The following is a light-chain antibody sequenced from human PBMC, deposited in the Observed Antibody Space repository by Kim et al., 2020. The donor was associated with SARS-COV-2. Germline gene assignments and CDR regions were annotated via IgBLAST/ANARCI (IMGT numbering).Light chain of an antibody. J-gene: IGKJ2*01. CDR3: QQYNNWYT. CDR2: GAS. V-gene: IGKV3-15*01. Sequence: EIVMTQSPATLSVSPGERATLSCRASQSVSRYLARYQQKPGQSPRLLIYGASTRATGIPARFSGSGSGTEFTLTISSLQSEDFAVYYCQQYNNWYTFGQGTKLEI. CDR1: QSVSRY.